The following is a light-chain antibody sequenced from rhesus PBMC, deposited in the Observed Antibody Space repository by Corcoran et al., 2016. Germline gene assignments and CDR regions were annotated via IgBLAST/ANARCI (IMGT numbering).Light chain of an antibody. CDR2: RAS. V-gene: IGKV1-69*01. Sequence: DIQMTQSPSSLSASVGDRVTITCRASQGISNWLAWYQQKPGKAPKLLMYRASNLETGVPSRFSGTGSGTDFTLTISSLQPEDIATYYCQQHDKSPFTFGPGTKLDIK. CDR3: QQHDKSPFT. CDR1: QGISNW. J-gene: IGKJ3*01.